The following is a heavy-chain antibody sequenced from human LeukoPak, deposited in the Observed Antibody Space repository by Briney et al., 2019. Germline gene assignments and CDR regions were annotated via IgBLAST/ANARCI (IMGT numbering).Heavy chain of an antibody. Sequence: GGSLRLSCEASVFNVTNNSMSWVRQAPRKGLEWVSHIFGGVDTYYADSVRGRFTISRDSSKNTLYLQMNSLRAEDTAVYYCATSSRNWGPDGFNIWGQGIMVTVSS. D-gene: IGHD7-27*01. CDR2: IFGGVDT. CDR3: ATSSRNWGPDGFNI. V-gene: IGHV3-66*01. J-gene: IGHJ3*02. CDR1: VFNVTNNS.